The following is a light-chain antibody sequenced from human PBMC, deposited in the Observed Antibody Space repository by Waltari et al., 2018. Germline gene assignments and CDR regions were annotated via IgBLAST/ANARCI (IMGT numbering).Light chain of an antibody. J-gene: IGLJ2*01. V-gene: IGLV2-11*01. CDR2: DVS. CDR3: CSFAAGNTVI. Sequence: QSALTQPRSVSGSPGQSVTISCTGTSSDVGGYNSVSWYQQDPGKAPNLIIFDVSERPPGVSDRFSGSKSGNTASLTISGLQAEDEADYHCCSFAAGNTVIFGGGTKLTVV. CDR1: SSDVGGYNS.